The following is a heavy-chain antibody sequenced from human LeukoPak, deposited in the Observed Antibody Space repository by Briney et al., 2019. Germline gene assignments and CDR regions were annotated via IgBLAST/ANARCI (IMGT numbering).Heavy chain of an antibody. CDR2: IHYSGST. CDR3: ARVVSTVTTPWVPKLDYGMDV. V-gene: IGHV4-31*11. J-gene: IGHJ6*02. Sequence: SETLSLTCAVYGGSFSGYYWSWIRQHPGKGLEWIGYIHYSGSTYYNPSLKSRVTISVDTSKNQFSLKLSSVTAADTAVYYCARVVSTVTTPWVPKLDYGMDVWGQGTTVTVSS. CDR1: GGSFSGYY. D-gene: IGHD4-11*01.